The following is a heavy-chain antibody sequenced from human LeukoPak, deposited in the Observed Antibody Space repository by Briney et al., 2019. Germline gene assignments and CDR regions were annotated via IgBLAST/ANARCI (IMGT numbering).Heavy chain of an antibody. Sequence: PGGSLSLSCAASGFTVSGTHMSWLRQAPGKGLEWVSAMYTGGTTYYADSVMGRFTVSRDNSRNTVFLHMNSLRVDDTAVYYCANDEATSGGGLASWGQGTLVTVSS. CDR3: ANDEATSGGGLAS. V-gene: IGHV3-53*01. D-gene: IGHD3-16*01. CDR1: GFTVSGTH. CDR2: MYTGGTT. J-gene: IGHJ4*02.